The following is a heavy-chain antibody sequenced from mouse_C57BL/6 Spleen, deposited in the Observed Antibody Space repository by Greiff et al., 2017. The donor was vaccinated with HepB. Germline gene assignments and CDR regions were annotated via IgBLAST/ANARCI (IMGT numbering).Heavy chain of an antibody. Sequence: QVQLQQSGAELVKPGASVKLSCKASGYTFTSYWMHWVKQRPGQGLEWIGMIHPNSGSTNYNETFKSKATLTVDKSSSTAYMQLSSLTSEDSAVYYCARENYDWFAYWGQGTLVTVSA. CDR3: ARENYDWFAY. CDR2: IHPNSGST. J-gene: IGHJ3*01. V-gene: IGHV1-64*01. CDR1: GYTFTSYW. D-gene: IGHD2-4*01.